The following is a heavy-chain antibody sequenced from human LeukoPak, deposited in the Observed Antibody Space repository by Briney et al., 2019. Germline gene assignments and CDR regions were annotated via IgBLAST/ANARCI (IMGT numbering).Heavy chain of an antibody. CDR2: VNPSGGST. D-gene: IGHD7-27*01. V-gene: IGHV1-46*01. Sequence: ASVKVSCKASGYTFTGYYVHWVRQPPGQGLEWMGLVNPSGGSTNYAQKFQGRVTMTRDMSTSTVFMELDSLRSEDTAVYYCARGPGDLGDYWGQGTLVTVSS. CDR1: GYTFTGYY. J-gene: IGHJ4*02. CDR3: ARGPGDLGDY.